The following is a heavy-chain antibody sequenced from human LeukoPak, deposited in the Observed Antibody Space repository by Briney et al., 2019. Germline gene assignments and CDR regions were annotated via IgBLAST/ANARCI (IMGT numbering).Heavy chain of an antibody. V-gene: IGHV3-11*01. CDR2: ISSSGSTI. J-gene: IGHJ6*02. CDR1: GFTFSDYY. CDR3: AGSGGSWTLWTSDFMDV. D-gene: IGHD2-15*01. Sequence: GGSLRLSCAASGFTFSDYYMSWIRQAPGKGLEWVSYISSSGSTIYYADSVKGRFTISRDNAKNSLYLQMNSLRAEDTAVYYCAGSGGSWTLWTSDFMDVWGQGTTVTVS.